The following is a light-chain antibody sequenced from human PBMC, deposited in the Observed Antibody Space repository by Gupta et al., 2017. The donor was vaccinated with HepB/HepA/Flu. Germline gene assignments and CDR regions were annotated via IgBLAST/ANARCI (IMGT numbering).Light chain of an antibody. CDR1: SSDVGASDA. V-gene: IGLV2-14*03. CDR3: RSWSRTSNIVV. Sequence: QSALTQPASVSGSLGQSSTISCTGTSSDVGASDAVSWYQQSPGKAPKLLIYDVNSRPSGVSARFSGSKSGTTASLTIAGLQAEDEADYYFRSWSRTSNIVVFGGGTKLTVL. CDR2: DVN. J-gene: IGLJ2*01.